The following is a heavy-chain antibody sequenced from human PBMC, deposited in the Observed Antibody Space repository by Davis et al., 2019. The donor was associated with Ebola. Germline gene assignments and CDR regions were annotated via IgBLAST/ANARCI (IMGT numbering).Heavy chain of an antibody. CDR2: IYYSGST. CDR3: TGTTVTTSPFDF. Sequence: MPSETLSLTCTVSGGSISSYYWRWIRQPPGKGLEWIGYIYYSGSTNYTPSLKSRVTISVDTSKNQFSLRLSSLTAADTAVYYCTGTTVTTSPFDFWGQGTLVTVSS. CDR1: GGSISSYY. V-gene: IGHV4-59*08. J-gene: IGHJ4*02. D-gene: IGHD4-17*01.